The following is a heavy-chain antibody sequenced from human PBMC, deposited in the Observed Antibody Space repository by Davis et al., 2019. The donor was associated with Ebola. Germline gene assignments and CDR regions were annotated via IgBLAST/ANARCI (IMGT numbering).Heavy chain of an antibody. CDR1: GGSISSGGYY. CDR3: ASPRGYYYDSSGYYSVGNWFDP. D-gene: IGHD3-22*01. V-gene: IGHV4-39*01. CDR2: IYYSGST. J-gene: IGHJ5*02. Sequence: GSLRLSCTVSGGSISSGGYYWGWIRQPPGKGLEWIGSIYYSGSTYYNPSLKSRVTISVDTSKNQFSLKLSSVTDADTAVYYCASPRGYYYDSSGYYSVGNWFDPWGRGTLVTVSS.